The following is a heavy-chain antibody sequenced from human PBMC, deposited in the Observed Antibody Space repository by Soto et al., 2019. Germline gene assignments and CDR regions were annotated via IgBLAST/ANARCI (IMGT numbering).Heavy chain of an antibody. CDR1: GFTFSSYA. Sequence: GGSLRLSCAASGFTFSSYALHWVRQAPGKGLEWVAVISYDGSNKYYADSVKGRFTISRDNSKNTLYLQLNSLRAEDTAVYYCARDKRDLRFLEWSYYFDYWGQGTLVTVSS. J-gene: IGHJ4*02. CDR3: ARDKRDLRFLEWSYYFDY. V-gene: IGHV3-30-3*01. D-gene: IGHD3-3*01. CDR2: ISYDGSNK.